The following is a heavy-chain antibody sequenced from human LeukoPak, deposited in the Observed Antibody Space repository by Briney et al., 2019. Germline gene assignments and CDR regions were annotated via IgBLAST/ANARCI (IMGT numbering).Heavy chain of an antibody. CDR3: ATQGRGYSSSWWYAFDI. J-gene: IGHJ3*02. CDR2: IIPIFGTA. D-gene: IGHD6-13*01. V-gene: IGHV1-69*13. CDR1: GGTFSSYA. Sequence: SVKVSCKASGGTFSSYAISWVRQAPGQGLEWMEGIIPIFGTANYAQKFQGGVTITADESTSTAYMELSSLRSEDTAVYYCATQGRGYSSSWWYAFDIWGQGTMVTVSS.